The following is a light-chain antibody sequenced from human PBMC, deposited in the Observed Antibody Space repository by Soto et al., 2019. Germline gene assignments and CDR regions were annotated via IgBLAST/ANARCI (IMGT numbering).Light chain of an antibody. CDR2: KAS. V-gene: IGKV1-5*03. J-gene: IGKJ2*01. CDR1: QSISSW. CDR3: QPYNSYYT. Sequence: DIQMTQSPSTLSASVGDRVTITCRASQSISSWLAWYQQKPGKAPKLLIYKASSLESGVPSRLSGSVSGTEFTLTISSLQPDDFAPYYCQPYNSYYTFGQGTKLEIK.